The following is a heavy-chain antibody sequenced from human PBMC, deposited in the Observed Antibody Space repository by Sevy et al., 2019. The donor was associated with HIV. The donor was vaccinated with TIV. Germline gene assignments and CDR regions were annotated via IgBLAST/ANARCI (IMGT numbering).Heavy chain of an antibody. Sequence: GGSLRLSCAASGFTVSSNYMSWVRQAPGKGLEWVSVIYSGGSTYYADSVKGRFTISRDNSKNTLYLQMNSLRAEDTAVYYCTAGSAEGDSPFDIWGQGTMVTVSS. V-gene: IGHV3-53*01. CDR2: IYSGGST. J-gene: IGHJ3*02. CDR3: TAGSAEGDSPFDI. CDR1: GFTVSSNY. D-gene: IGHD3-22*01.